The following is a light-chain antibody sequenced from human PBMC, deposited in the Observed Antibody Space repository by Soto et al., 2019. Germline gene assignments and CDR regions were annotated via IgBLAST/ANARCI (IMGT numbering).Light chain of an antibody. CDR1: QNVYTY. Sequence: EIVLTQSPATLSLSPGDRASLSCRASQNVYTYFSWYQQEPGQAPRLLIYGASTRATGIPARFSGSGSGTEFTLTISSLQSEDFAVYYCQQYNNWPRTFGQGTKVDI. J-gene: IGKJ1*01. V-gene: IGKV3-15*01. CDR2: GAS. CDR3: QQYNNWPRT.